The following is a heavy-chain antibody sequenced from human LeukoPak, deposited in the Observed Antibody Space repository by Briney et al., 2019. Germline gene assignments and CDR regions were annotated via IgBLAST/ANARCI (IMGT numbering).Heavy chain of an antibody. V-gene: IGHV1-18*01. D-gene: IGHD3-3*01. CDR2: ISAYNGNT. J-gene: IGHJ6*02. CDR1: GYTFTSYG. Sequence: ASVKVSCKASGYTFTSYGISWVRQAPGQGLEWMGWISAYNGNTNYAQKLQGRVTMTTDTSTSTAYMELRSLRSDDTAVYYCARYDFWSRSDPYYYYYGMDVWGQGTTVTVSS. CDR3: ARYDFWSRSDPYYYYYGMDV.